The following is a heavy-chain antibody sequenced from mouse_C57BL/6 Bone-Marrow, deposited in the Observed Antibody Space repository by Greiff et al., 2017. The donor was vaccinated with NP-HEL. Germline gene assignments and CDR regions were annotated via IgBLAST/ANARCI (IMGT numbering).Heavy chain of an antibody. CDR1: GFTFSDYG. CDR2: ISSGSSTI. V-gene: IGHV5-17*01. J-gene: IGHJ3*01. Sequence: EVKLVESGGGLVKPGGSLKLSCAASGFTFSDYGMHWVRQAPEKGLEWVAYISSGSSTIYYADTVKGRFTIARDNAKNTLFLQMTRLRSEDTAMYYCARSGSSYPFAYWGQGTLVTVSA. D-gene: IGHD1-1*01. CDR3: ARSGSSYPFAY.